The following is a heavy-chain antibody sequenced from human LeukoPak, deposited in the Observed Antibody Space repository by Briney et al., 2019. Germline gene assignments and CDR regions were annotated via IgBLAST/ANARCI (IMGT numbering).Heavy chain of an antibody. D-gene: IGHD1-26*01. CDR1: GGSISSGSYY. V-gene: IGHV4-61*02. CDR3: ERDRYSGSKYGRGNFDY. CDR2: IYTSGST. Sequence: PSQTLSLTCTVSGGSISSGSYYWSWIRQPAGKGLEWIGRIYTSGSTNYNPSLKSRVTISVDTSKNQFSLKLSSVTAADTAVYYCERDRYSGSKYGRGNFDYWGQGTLVTVSS. J-gene: IGHJ4*02.